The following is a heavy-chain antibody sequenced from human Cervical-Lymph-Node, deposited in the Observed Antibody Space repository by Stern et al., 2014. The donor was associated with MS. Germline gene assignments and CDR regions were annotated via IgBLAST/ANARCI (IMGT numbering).Heavy chain of an antibody. CDR1: GDSISGNY. Sequence: QVQLQESGPGLVKPSETLSLTCTVSGDSISGNYWSWIRQPPGKGLVWIGYIYYTGSTSYNPSLKSRVTISIDSSKTQFSLSLNSVTAADTAVYYCARVVVLAGSRWFDPWGQGILVSVSS. CDR2: IYYTGST. V-gene: IGHV4-59*01. J-gene: IGHJ5*02. D-gene: IGHD2-15*01. CDR3: ARVVVLAGSRWFDP.